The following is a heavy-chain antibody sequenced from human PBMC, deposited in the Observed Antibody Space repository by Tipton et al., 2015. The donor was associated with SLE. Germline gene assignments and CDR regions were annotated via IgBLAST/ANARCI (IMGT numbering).Heavy chain of an antibody. Sequence: LRLSCTVSGGSISSYYWSWIRQPAGKGLEWIGRIYTSGSTNYNPSLKSRVTMSVDTSKNQSSLKLSSVTAADTAVYYCARDQGAGSSGNWFDPWGQGTLVTVSS. D-gene: IGHD6-13*01. V-gene: IGHV4-4*07. J-gene: IGHJ5*02. CDR1: GGSISSYY. CDR3: ARDQGAGSSGNWFDP. CDR2: IYTSGST.